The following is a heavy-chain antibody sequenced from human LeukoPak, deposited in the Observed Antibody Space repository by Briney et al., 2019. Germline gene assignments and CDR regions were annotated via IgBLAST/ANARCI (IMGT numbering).Heavy chain of an antibody. J-gene: IGHJ5*02. V-gene: IGHV4-61*02. CDR1: GGSISSGSYY. CDR2: IHTSGST. CDR3: ARVAYYFDGSGSPPFRWFDP. D-gene: IGHD3-22*01. Sequence: PSETLSLTCTVSGGSISSGSYYWSWIRQPAGKGLEWIGRIHTSGSTNYNSSLKSRVTISVDTSKNQFSLKLSSVTAADTAVYYCARVAYYFDGSGSPPFRWFDPWGQGILVTVSS.